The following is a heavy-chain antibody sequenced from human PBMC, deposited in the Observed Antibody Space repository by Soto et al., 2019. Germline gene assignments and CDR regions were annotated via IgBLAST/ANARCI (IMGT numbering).Heavy chain of an antibody. Sequence: PGGSLRLSCAASGFTFSSYAMSWVRQAPGKGLEWVSAISGSGGSTYYADSVKGRFTISRDNSKNTLYLQMNSLRAEDTAVYYCSKARLGAMALYYYGMDVWGQRTTVTVPS. CDR3: SKARLGAMALYYYGMDV. V-gene: IGHV3-23*01. CDR2: ISGSGGST. D-gene: IGHD5-18*01. J-gene: IGHJ6*02. CDR1: GFTFSSYA.